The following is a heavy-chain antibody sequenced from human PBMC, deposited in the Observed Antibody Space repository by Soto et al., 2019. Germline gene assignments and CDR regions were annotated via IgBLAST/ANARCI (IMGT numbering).Heavy chain of an antibody. Sequence: QVQLVQSGAEVKKPGASVKVSCKASGYTFTNYGITWVRQAPGQGLEWMGWISAYNGDTNYAQKLQARVTMTTDTSTTTAYMDLRRRTFDDTAVYYCARGFCSGGICYPNDFWGQGTLVTVSS. J-gene: IGHJ4*02. CDR3: ARGFCSGGICYPNDF. V-gene: IGHV1-18*01. CDR1: GYTFTNYG. D-gene: IGHD2-15*01. CDR2: ISAYNGDT.